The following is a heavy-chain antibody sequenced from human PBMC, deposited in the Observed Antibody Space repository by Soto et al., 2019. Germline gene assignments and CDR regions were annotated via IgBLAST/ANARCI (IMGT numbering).Heavy chain of an antibody. CDR2: ISGDETNK. Sequence: QVHLVESGGGVVQAGRSLRLSCAASGFSFSTYAMHWVRQAPVKGLEWVAVISGDETNKYYADSVKGRFTISRDNSRNTLFLQMKSLRDEDTAVYFCARDRTGEDPGGWCDPWGQGT. V-gene: IGHV3-30*04. CDR1: GFSFSTYA. J-gene: IGHJ5*02. CDR3: ARDRTGEDPGGWCDP. D-gene: IGHD3-10*01.